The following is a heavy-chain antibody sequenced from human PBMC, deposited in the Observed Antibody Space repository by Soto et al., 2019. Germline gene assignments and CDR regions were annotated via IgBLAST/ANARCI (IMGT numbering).Heavy chain of an antibody. CDR1: VFTFSSYW. Sequence: EVQLVESGGALVQPGGSLRLSCAASVFTFSSYWMHWVRQAPGKGLVWVSRINGDGSTPTYADSVKGRFIISRDNAKNMLYLQMNSLTAEDTAVYYCARPRYDGSGTPFDHWCQGALVTVSS. J-gene: IGHJ4*02. V-gene: IGHV3-74*01. D-gene: IGHD3-22*01. CDR3: ARPRYDGSGTPFDH. CDR2: INGDGSTP.